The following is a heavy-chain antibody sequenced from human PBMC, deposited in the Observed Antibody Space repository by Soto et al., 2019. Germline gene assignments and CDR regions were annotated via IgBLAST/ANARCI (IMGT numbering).Heavy chain of an antibody. CDR3: ARGYPRSILSTSLTTSYWFDS. J-gene: IGHJ5*01. V-gene: IGHV4-34*04. D-gene: IGHD2-21*01. Sequence: QVQLQQWGTGLLKPSETLSLHCAVYGESLRGYYWSWIRQTPAMGLEWIGEINHRGTTNHDSSLKSRATISIYTSKNQVSLRLNYVTAADTAVYYCARGYPRSILSTSLTTSYWFDSWGQGTLVTVSS. CDR1: GESLRGYY. CDR2: INHRGTT.